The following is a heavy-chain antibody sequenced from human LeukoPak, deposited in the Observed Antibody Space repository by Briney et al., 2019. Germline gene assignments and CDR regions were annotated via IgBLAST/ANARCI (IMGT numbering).Heavy chain of an antibody. CDR3: ARLGGRGWYLDY. CDR2: ISSSGNTI. J-gene: IGHJ4*02. V-gene: IGHV3-11*04. CDR1: GFTFSDYY. D-gene: IGHD6-19*01. Sequence: GGSLRLSCAASGFTFSDYYMSWIRQAPGKGLEWVSYISSSGNTIYYADSLKGRFTISRDNPKNSLDLQMNSLRAEDTAVYYCARLGGRGWYLDYWGQGTLVTVSS.